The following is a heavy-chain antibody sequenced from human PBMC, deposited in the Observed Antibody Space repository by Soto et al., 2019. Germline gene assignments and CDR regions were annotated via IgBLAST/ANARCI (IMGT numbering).Heavy chain of an antibody. CDR2: IENSGTT. CDR1: GGSTISGGYY. D-gene: IGHD6-19*01. Sequence: SETLSLTCTVSGGSTISGGYYWIWIRQHPEKGLEWIGYIENSGTTYYNPSLKSRVTISLDTSKNQFSLKLSSVTAADTAVYYCARASSSLYNSGWPIDYWGQGTLVTVSS. CDR3: ARASSSLYNSGWPIDY. J-gene: IGHJ4*02. V-gene: IGHV4-31*03.